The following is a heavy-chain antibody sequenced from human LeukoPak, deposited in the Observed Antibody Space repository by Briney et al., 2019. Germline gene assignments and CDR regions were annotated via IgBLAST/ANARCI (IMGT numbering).Heavy chain of an antibody. D-gene: IGHD3-3*01. Sequence: PSETLSLTCTVSGGSISSYYWSWIRQPPGKGLEWIGYIYYSGSTYYNPSLKSRVTISVDRSKDQFSLKLSSVTAADTAVYYCAITISRTQDYWGQGTLVTVSS. CDR1: GGSISSYY. V-gene: IGHV4-59*12. CDR2: IYYSGST. J-gene: IGHJ4*02. CDR3: AITISRTQDY.